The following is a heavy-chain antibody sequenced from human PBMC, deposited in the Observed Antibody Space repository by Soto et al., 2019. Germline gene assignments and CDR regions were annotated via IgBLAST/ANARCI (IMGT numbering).Heavy chain of an antibody. CDR1: GFTFSSFA. J-gene: IGHJ1*01. Sequence: PGGSLRLSCAASGFTFSSFAMSWVRQAPGKGLEWVSSITSSGGTTYYADSVKGRFTISRDNSKNTLYLQMNSLSAEDTALYYCAKERPIYLGPGGLSYNLGGDCGGQEPLATVPQ. D-gene: IGHD3-10*01. V-gene: IGHV3-23*01. CDR2: ITSSGGTT. CDR3: AKERPIYLGPGGLSYNLGGDC.